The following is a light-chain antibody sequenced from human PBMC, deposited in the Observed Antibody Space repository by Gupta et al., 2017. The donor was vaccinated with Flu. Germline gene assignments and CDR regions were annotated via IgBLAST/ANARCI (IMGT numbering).Light chain of an antibody. CDR3: LQDYNFPWT. CDR2: AAS. CDR1: QGIRND. J-gene: IGKJ1*01. Sequence: AIQMTQSPPSLSASVGDRVTITCRASQGIRNDLGWYQQKPGKAPRVLIYAASRVQSGVPSRFSDSGSGTEFTLTISSLQSEDFATYYCLQDYNFPWTFGQGTKVEIK. V-gene: IGKV1-6*01.